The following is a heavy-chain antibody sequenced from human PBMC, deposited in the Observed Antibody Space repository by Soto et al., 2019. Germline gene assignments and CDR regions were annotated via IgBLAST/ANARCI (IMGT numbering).Heavy chain of an antibody. V-gene: IGHV3-11*01. CDR2: ISGSGSII. Sequence: QVQLVESGGGLVKPGGSLRLACAASGFTFSDDYMSWIRQAPGKGLEWVAYISGSGSIIDYADSVKGRFTVSRDNAKNSLYLQMNSLRAEDTAVYYCARDGDHYDSSGYFIRDAFDIWGHGTMVTVSS. CDR3: ARDGDHYDSSGYFIRDAFDI. J-gene: IGHJ3*02. D-gene: IGHD3-22*01. CDR1: GFTFSDDY.